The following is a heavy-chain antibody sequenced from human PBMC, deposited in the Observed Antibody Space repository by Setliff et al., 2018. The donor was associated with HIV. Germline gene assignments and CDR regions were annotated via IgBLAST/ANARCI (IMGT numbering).Heavy chain of an antibody. CDR2: INPSGGST. Sequence: RASVKVSCKASGYTFTSYYMHWVRQAPGQGLEWMGTINPSGGSTSYAQKFRGRVTMTRDTSTSTVYMELSSLRSEDTAVYYCARDCSSTSCPGSFNYYYYYYYMDVWGKGTTVTVSS. V-gene: IGHV1-46*03. CDR3: ARDCSSTSCPGSFNYYYYYYYMDV. J-gene: IGHJ6*03. CDR1: GYTFTSYY. D-gene: IGHD2-2*01.